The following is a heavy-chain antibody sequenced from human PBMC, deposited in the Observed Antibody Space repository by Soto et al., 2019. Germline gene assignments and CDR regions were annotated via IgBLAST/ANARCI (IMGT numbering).Heavy chain of an antibody. V-gene: IGHV3-48*01. CDR1: GFTFSSYS. J-gene: IGHJ3*02. D-gene: IGHD3-10*01. CDR3: ARGWGDFDI. Sequence: GGSLRLSCAVSGFTFSSYSMNWVRQAPGKGLEWVSYISSSSSTIYYTDFVKGRFTISRDNAKNSLYLQMNSLRAEDTAVYYCARGWGDFDIWGQGTMVTVSS. CDR2: ISSSSSTI.